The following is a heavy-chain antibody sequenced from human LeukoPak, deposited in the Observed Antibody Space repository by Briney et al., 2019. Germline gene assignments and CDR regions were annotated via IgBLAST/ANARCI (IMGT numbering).Heavy chain of an antibody. D-gene: IGHD3-22*01. CDR2: TYYSGST. Sequence: SQTLSLTCTVSGVSISSGDYYWRWIRQPPGKGLEWIGYTYYSGSTYYNPSLKSRVTISVDTSKNQFSLKLSSVTAADTAVYYCARPYYYDSRIDPWGQGTRVTVSS. CDR3: ARPYYYDSRIDP. CDR1: GVSISSGDYY. V-gene: IGHV4-30-4*01. J-gene: IGHJ5*02.